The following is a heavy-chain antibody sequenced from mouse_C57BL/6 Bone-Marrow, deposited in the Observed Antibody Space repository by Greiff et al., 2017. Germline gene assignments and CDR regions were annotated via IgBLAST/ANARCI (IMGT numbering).Heavy chain of an antibody. CDR1: GFTFSSYG. CDR3: ARENYYGSSLFFDY. D-gene: IGHD1-1*01. Sequence: EVKLVESGGDLVKPGGSLKLSCAASGFTFSSYGMSWVRQTPDKRLAWVATISSGGSYTYYPDSVKGRFTISRDNAKNTLYLQMSSLKSEDTAMYYCARENYYGSSLFFDYWGQGTTLTVSS. V-gene: IGHV5-6*02. CDR2: ISSGGSYT. J-gene: IGHJ2*01.